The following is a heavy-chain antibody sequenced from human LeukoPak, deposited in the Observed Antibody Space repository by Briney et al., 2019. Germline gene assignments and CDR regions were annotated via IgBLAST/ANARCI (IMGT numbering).Heavy chain of an antibody. J-gene: IGHJ6*03. Sequence: GASVTVSCKASGGTFSSYAISWVRQAPGQGLEWMGGIIPIFGTANYAQKFQVRVTITTDESTSTAYMELSSLRSEDTAVYYCASSPLAGYYYYYMDVWGKGTTVTVSS. V-gene: IGHV1-69*05. CDR2: IIPIFGTA. CDR1: GGTFSSYA. CDR3: ASSPLAGYYYYYMDV.